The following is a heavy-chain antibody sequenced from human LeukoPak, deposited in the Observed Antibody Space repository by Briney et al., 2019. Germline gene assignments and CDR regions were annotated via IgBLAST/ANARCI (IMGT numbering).Heavy chain of an antibody. J-gene: IGHJ5*02. D-gene: IGHD3-16*02. V-gene: IGHV4-59*01. Sequence: SETLSLTCTVSGGSISSYYWSWIRLPPGKGLEWSGYINYSGSTNYNPSLKSRVTISVDTSKNQFSLKLSSVTAADTAVYYCARDRSGGYYDYVWGSYPNWFDPWGQGTLVTVSS. CDR2: INYSGST. CDR1: GGSISSYY. CDR3: ARDRSGGYYDYVWGSYPNWFDP.